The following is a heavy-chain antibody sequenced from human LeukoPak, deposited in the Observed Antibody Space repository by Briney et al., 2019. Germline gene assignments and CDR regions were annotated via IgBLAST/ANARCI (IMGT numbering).Heavy chain of an antibody. CDR1: GYTFTSYA. D-gene: IGHD6-19*01. CDR2: INACNGNT. CDR3: ARGHSSGWPRD. Sequence: ASVKVSCKASGYTFTSYAMHWVRQAPGQRLEWMGWINACNGNTKYSQKFQGRVTTTRDTSASTAYMELSSLRSEDTAVYYCARGHSSGWPRDWGQGTLVTVSS. V-gene: IGHV1-3*01. J-gene: IGHJ4*02.